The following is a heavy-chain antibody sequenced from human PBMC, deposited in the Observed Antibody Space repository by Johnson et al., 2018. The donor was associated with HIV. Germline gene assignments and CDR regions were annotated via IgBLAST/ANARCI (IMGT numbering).Heavy chain of an antibody. D-gene: IGHD4-17*01. CDR1: GFTFSRYW. CDR2: IKEDGREK. J-gene: IGHJ3*02. V-gene: IGHV3-7*05. CDR3: ARANSYGDYRAKAFDI. Sequence: VQLVESGGGVVQPGRSLRLSCAASGFTFSRYWMTWVRQAPGKGLEWVANIKEDGREKYYVDSVKGRFTISRDNAKNSLYLQMNSLRVEDTALYYCARANSYGDYRAKAFDIWGQGTMVTVSS.